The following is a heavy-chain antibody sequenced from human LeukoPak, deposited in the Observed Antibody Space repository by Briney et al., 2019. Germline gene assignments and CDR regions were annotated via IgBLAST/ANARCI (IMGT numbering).Heavy chain of an antibody. D-gene: IGHD2-2*01. CDR3: PRGQRPQYTSTWDNWFDP. V-gene: IGHV3-48*03. J-gene: IGHJ5*02. CDR2: ISSSGNKI. CDR1: GFPFSSDE. Sequence: GGSLRLSCAASGFPFSSDEMNWVRQAPGKRLQWVSYISSSGNKIYYAASVKGRFTISRDNANNSLYLQIDSLRAEDTAVYYCPRGQRPQYTSTWDNWFDPWGQGTQVTVSS.